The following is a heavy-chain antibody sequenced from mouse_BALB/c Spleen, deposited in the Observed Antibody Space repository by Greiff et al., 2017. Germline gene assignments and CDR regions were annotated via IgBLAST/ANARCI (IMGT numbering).Heavy chain of an antibody. Sequence: EVQRVESGGGLVQPKGSLKLSCAASGFTFNTYAMHWVCQAPGKGLEWVARIRSKSNNYATYYADSVKDRFTISRDDSQSMLYLQMNNLKTEDTAMYYCVRSRYDGAMDYWGQGTSVTVSS. CDR1: GFTFNTYA. CDR3: VRSRYDGAMDY. CDR2: IRSKSNNYAT. V-gene: IGHV10-3*03. J-gene: IGHJ4*01. D-gene: IGHD2-12*01.